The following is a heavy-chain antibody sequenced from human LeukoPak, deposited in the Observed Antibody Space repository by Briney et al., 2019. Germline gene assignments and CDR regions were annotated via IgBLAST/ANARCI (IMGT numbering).Heavy chain of an antibody. D-gene: IGHD3-3*01. Sequence: SQTLSLTCTVSGGSISSGGYYWSWTRQHPGKGLEWIGYIYYSGSTYYNPSLKSRVTISVDTSKNQFSLKLSSVTAADTAVYYCAMFDFWSGYSYYYGMDVWGQGTTVTVSS. V-gene: IGHV4-31*03. J-gene: IGHJ6*02. CDR2: IYYSGST. CDR1: GGSISSGGYY. CDR3: AMFDFWSGYSYYYGMDV.